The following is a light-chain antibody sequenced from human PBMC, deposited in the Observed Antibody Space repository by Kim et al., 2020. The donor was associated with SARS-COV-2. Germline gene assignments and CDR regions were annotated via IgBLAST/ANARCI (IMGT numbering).Light chain of an antibody. V-gene: IGLV3-19*01. Sequence: SSELTQDPAVSVALGQTVRITCQGDSLRSYYASWYQQKPGQAPVLVIYGKNNRPSGIPDRFSGSSSGNTASLTITGAQEEDEADYYCNSRDSSGNRGVFGGGTQLTVL. CDR2: GKN. CDR3: NSRDSSGNRGV. J-gene: IGLJ2*01. CDR1: SLRSYY.